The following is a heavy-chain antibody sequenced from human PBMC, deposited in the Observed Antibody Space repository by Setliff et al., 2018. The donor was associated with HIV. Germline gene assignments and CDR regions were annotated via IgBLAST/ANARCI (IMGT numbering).Heavy chain of an antibody. CDR1: GGSISSDY. CDR2: IYYSGIT. V-gene: IGHV4-59*12. J-gene: IGHJ5*02. Sequence: SETLSLTCTVSGGSISSDYWSWIRQPPGKGLEWIGYIYYSGITFKNPSLKSRVSISVDRSGNQFSLRLTSVTAADTAVYYCATCRHRPSNWFDPWGQGTVVTVSS. CDR3: ATCRHRPSNWFDP.